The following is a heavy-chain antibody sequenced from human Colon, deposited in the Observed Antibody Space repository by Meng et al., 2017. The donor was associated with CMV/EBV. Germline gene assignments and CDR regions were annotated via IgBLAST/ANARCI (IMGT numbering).Heavy chain of an antibody. CDR1: GFTFSSYG. CDR2: IRYDGSNK. CDR3: AKEPFRYGYDEDSDWFDP. V-gene: IGHV3-30*02. D-gene: IGHD5-12*01. Sequence: GESLKISCAASGFTFSSYGMHWVRQAPGKGLEWVAFIRYDGSNKYYADSVKGRFTISRDNSKNTLYLQMNSLRAEDTAVYYCAKEPFRYGYDEDSDWFDPWGQGTLVTVSS. J-gene: IGHJ5*02.